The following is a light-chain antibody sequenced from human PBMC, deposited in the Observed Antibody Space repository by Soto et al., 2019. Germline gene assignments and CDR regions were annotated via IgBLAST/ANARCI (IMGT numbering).Light chain of an antibody. Sequence: DIQMSQSPPSLSASVGDSVTITCRASETIIDYLNWYQQQPGEAPKLLIFSASSLHSGVPSRFRGSGSGTHFTLTISSLQPEDFATYFCQQSFSASRTFGQGTKLQAK. V-gene: IGKV1-39*01. CDR3: QQSFSASRT. CDR2: SAS. J-gene: IGKJ2*01. CDR1: ETIIDY.